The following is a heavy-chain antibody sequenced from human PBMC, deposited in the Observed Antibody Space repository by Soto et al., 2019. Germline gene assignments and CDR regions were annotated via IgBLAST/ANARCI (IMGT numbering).Heavy chain of an antibody. CDR1: GFAVSSDY. V-gene: IGHV3-66*01. CDR3: ARGVIGGTGARCGY. CDR2: IYSRGRT. J-gene: IGHJ4*02. D-gene: IGHD2-8*02. Sequence: EVQLVESGGGLVQPGGSRRLSCAVSGFAVSSDYLSWVRQAPGKGLEWVSVIYSRGRTYYADSVKGRFTISRDKSKNTPDLQLDNLRAEDTAVYYGARGVIGGTGARCGYWGQGNLVTVSS.